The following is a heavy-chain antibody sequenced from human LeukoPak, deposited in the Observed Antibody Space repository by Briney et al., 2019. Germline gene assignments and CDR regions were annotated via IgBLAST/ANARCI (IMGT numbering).Heavy chain of an antibody. D-gene: IGHD6-19*01. CDR2: INHIGST. V-gene: IGHV4-34*01. J-gene: IGHJ4*02. Sequence: SETLPLTCAVYDGSFSGYYWSWIRQPPGKGLEWIGEINHIGSTNYNPSLKSRVTISVDTSKNQFSLKLSSVTAADTAVYYCARTRIAVAGALGYWGQGTLVTVSS. CDR3: ARTRIAVAGALGY. CDR1: DGSFSGYY.